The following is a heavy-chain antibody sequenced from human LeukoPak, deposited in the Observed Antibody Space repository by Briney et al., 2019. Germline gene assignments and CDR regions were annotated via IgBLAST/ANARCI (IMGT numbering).Heavy chain of an antibody. D-gene: IGHD1-26*01. CDR2: INPNSGGT. CDR3: ARPLQYSGSYYGGYYFDY. Sequence: ASVKVSCKASGYTLTGYYMHWVRQAPGQGLEWMGWINPNSGGTNYAQKFQGRVTMTRDTSISTAYMELSRLRSDDTAVYCCARPLQYSGSYYGGYYFDYWGQGTLVTVSS. CDR1: GYTLTGYY. J-gene: IGHJ4*02. V-gene: IGHV1-2*02.